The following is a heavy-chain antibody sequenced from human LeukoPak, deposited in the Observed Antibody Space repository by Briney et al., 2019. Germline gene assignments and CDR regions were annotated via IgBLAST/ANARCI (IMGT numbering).Heavy chain of an antibody. Sequence: PGRSLRLSCAASGFTFDDYAMHWVRQAPGKGLEWVSGISWNSGSIDYADSVKGRFTISRDNAKNSLYPQMSSLRPEDTALYYCAKDLDGHNYQGFDYWGQGTLVTVSS. CDR3: AKDLDGHNYQGFDY. CDR1: GFTFDDYA. D-gene: IGHD5-24*01. CDR2: ISWNSGSI. V-gene: IGHV3-9*01. J-gene: IGHJ4*02.